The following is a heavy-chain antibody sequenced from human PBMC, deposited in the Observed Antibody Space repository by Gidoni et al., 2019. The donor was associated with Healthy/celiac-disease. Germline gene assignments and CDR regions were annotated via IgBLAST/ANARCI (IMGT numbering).Heavy chain of an antibody. V-gene: IGHV1-18*01. CDR2: ISAYNGNT. J-gene: IGHJ4*02. CDR3: ARVLTSYYDFWSGYYSPDY. Sequence: QVQLVQSGAEVKKPGASVKVSCKASGYTFTSYGISWVRQAPGQGLEWMGWISAYNGNTNYAQKLQGRVTMTTDTSTSTAYMELRSLRSDDTAVYYCARVLTSYYDFWSGYYSPDYWGQGTLVTVSS. D-gene: IGHD3-3*01. CDR1: GYTFTSYG.